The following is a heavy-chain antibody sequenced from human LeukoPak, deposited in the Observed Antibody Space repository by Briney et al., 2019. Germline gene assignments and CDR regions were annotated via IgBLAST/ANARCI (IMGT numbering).Heavy chain of an antibody. CDR3: AKVLESGYSSGWFGTNYYYYGMDV. D-gene: IGHD6-19*01. CDR2: ISGSGGST. Sequence: GGSLRLSCAASGFTFSSYAMSWVRQAPGKGLEWVSAISGSGGSTYYADSVKGRFTISRDNSKNTLYLQMNSLRAEDTAVYYCAKVLESGYSSGWFGTNYYYYGMDVWGQGTTVTVSS. CDR1: GFTFSSYA. V-gene: IGHV3-23*01. J-gene: IGHJ6*02.